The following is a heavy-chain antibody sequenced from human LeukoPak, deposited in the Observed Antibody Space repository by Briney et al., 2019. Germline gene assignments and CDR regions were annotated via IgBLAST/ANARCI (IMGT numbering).Heavy chain of an antibody. Sequence: PSQTLSLTCAVSGGSISSGGYSWSWIRQPPGKGLEWIGYIYHSGSTYYNPSLKSRVTISVDRSKSQFSLKLSSVTAADTAVYYCARMPQQNGMDVWGQGTTVTVSS. CDR2: IYHSGST. CDR1: GGSISSGGYS. CDR3: ARMPQQNGMDV. J-gene: IGHJ6*02. V-gene: IGHV4-30-2*01. D-gene: IGHD1-1*01.